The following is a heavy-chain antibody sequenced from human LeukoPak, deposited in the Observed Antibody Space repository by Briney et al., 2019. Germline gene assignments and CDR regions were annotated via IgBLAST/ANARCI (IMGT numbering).Heavy chain of an antibody. CDR2: IYSGGSS. CDR3: AAHFRGTRYFEY. CDR1: GFTVTTHY. V-gene: IGHV3-66*04. J-gene: IGHJ4*02. Sequence: GGSLRLSCAASGFTVTTHYMSWVRQAPGKGLEWVSIIYSGGSSYYADSVKGRFTISRDTSTSTLYLHMNSLRAEDSAVYHCAAHFRGTRYFEYWGLGTLVTVSS. D-gene: IGHD1-1*01.